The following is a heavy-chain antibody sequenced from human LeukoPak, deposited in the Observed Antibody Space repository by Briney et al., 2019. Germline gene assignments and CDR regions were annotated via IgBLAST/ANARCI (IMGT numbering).Heavy chain of an antibody. CDR1: GGPISSGDYY. D-gene: IGHD3-3*01. CDR3: ARSYDFWSGTLGY. CDR2: IYYSGST. Sequence: TLSLTCTVSGGPISSGDYYWSWIRQPPGKGLEWIGYIYYSGSTYYNPSLKSRVTISVDTSKNQFSLKLSSVTAADTAVYYCARSYDFWSGTLGYWGQGTLVTVSS. V-gene: IGHV4-30-4*08. J-gene: IGHJ4*02.